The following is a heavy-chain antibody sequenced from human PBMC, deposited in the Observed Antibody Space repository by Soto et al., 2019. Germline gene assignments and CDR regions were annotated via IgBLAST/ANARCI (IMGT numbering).Heavy chain of an antibody. J-gene: IGHJ4*02. D-gene: IGHD4-17*01. CDR2: AYYSGTT. CDR1: GGSVSNKTYY. Sequence: SETLSLTCSVSGGSVSNKTYYWSWIRQPPGKRLERIGYAYYSGTTNYNPSLKSRVTISVDLSKNQFSLRLSSVTTADTALYYCARTTAVPNTLRSRYFFDYWGQGTLVTVSS. CDR3: ARTTAVPNTLRSRYFFDY. V-gene: IGHV4-61*01.